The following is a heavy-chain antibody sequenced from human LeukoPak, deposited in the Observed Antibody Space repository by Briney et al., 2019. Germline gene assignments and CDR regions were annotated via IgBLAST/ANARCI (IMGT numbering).Heavy chain of an antibody. CDR2: IKSKTDGGTT. CDR1: GFTFSNAW. D-gene: IGHD2-8*01. J-gene: IGHJ6*03. CDR3: TTVRVALIVYAINYYYYMDV. V-gene: IGHV3-15*01. Sequence: TGGSLRLSCAASGFTFSNAWMSWVRQAPGKGLEWVGRIKSKTDGGTTDYAAPVKGRFTISRDDSKNTLYLQMNSLKTEDTAVYYCTTVRVALIVYAINYYYYMDVWGKGTTVTVSS.